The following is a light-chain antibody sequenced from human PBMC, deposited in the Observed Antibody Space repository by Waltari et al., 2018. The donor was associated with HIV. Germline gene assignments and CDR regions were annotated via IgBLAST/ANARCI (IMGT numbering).Light chain of an antibody. J-gene: IGLJ2*01. CDR1: ISHLVSFD. V-gene: IGLV1-40*01. Sequence: QPMLTQPPSVSGAPGQTVTISCIGAISHLVSFDVHWYQQLPGAAPNLLIYANTNRPSGVPDRFSASKSGTSASLAISGLQAEDEADYYCQSYDTILSGPVVVFGGGTKLTVL. CDR2: ANT. CDR3: QSYDTILSGPVVV.